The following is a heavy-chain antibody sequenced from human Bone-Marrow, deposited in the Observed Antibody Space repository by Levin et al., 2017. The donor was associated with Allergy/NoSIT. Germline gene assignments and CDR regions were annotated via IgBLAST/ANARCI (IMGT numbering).Heavy chain of an antibody. CDR2: IYSGDST. Sequence: GGSLRLSCAASGFTVSSNYMSWVRQAPGKGLEWVSVIYSGDSTYYVDSVKGRFTISRDNSKNTLFLQMDSLRAEDTAVYYCARGVMSGTLSYYYYYMDVWGKGTTVTVSS. CDR1: GFTVSSNY. CDR3: ARGVMSGTLSYYYYYMDV. D-gene: IGHD1-7*01. J-gene: IGHJ6*03. V-gene: IGHV3-53*01.